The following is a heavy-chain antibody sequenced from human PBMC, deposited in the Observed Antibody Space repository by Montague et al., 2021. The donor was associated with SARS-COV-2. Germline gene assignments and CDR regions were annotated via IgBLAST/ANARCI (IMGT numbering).Heavy chain of an antibody. CDR1: GSSVRSYY. V-gene: IGHV4-59*02. D-gene: IGHD4-17*01. Sequence: SETLSLTCIVSGSSVRSYYWSWIRQPPGKGLEWIGYIYGSGSTNXNPSLKSRVTISVDTSKNQFSLKLSSVTAADTAVYYCARENTVTTFGGPYYIDSWGQGTLVTVSA. CDR3: ARENTVTTFGGPYYIDS. CDR2: IYGSGST. J-gene: IGHJ4*02.